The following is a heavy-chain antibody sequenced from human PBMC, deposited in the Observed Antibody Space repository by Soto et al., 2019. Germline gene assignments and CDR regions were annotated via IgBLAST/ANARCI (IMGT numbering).Heavy chain of an antibody. CDR2: IGSSGGNT. D-gene: IGHD5-12*01. CDR3: ANMDSDNIGSHGS. J-gene: IGHJ5*02. V-gene: IGHV3-23*01. CDR1: GFTFDAYA. Sequence: GGSLRLSCSASGFTFDAYAMSWVRQAPGKGLEWVSSIGSSGGNTYYAAAVRGRFTISRDNARNTVDLQINTLRAEDTAVYFCANMDSDNIGSHGSWRQGTVVTVSS.